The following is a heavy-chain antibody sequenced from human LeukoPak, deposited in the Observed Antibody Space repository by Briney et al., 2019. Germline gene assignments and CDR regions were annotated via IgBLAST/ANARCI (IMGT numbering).Heavy chain of an antibody. J-gene: IGHJ4*02. Sequence: GGSLRLSCAASGFTFSSYWMSWVRQAPGKGLEWVANIKQDGSEEYYVGSLKGRFTISRDNAKNSLFLQMNSLRAEDTAVYYCARGFSASAYYFDYWGQGTLVTVSS. CDR1: GFTFSSYW. D-gene: IGHD1-26*01. CDR3: ARGFSASAYYFDY. V-gene: IGHV3-7*01. CDR2: IKQDGSEE.